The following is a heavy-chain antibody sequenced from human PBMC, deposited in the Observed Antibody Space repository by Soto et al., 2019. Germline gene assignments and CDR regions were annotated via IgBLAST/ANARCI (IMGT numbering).Heavy chain of an antibody. CDR2: ISGGGDRT. D-gene: IGHD2-2*01. CDR1: GFTFINYA. CDR3: ARKVLGSTSRPDWWYFDL. V-gene: IGHV3-23*01. J-gene: IGHJ2*01. Sequence: EVQLLESGGGLVQPGGSLRLSCVGSGFTFINYAMNWVRQTPGKGLEWVSTISGGGDRTFDADTVTGRFTISRDNSKNTVNLQMNSLTADDTDVYYCARKVLGSTSRPDWWYFDLWGRGTLVTVSS.